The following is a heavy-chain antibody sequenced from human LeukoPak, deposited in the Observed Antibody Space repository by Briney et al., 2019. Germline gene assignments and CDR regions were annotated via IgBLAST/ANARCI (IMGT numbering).Heavy chain of an antibody. CDR1: GFTFSSYS. D-gene: IGHD3-22*01. CDR2: ISSSSSYI. Sequence: GGSLRLSCAASGFTFSSYSMNWVRQAPGKGLEWVSSISSSSSYIYYADSVKGRFTISRDNAKNSLYLQMNSLRAEDTAVYYCARGSDYYDSSGINYWGQGTLVTVSS. CDR3: ARGSDYYDSSGINY. V-gene: IGHV3-21*01. J-gene: IGHJ4*02.